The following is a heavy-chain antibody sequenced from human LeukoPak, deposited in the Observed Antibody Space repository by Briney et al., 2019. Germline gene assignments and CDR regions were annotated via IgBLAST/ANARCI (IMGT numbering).Heavy chain of an antibody. D-gene: IGHD6-6*01. CDR3: ATAGPIAARLYYFDY. Sequence: ASVKVSCKVSGYTLTELSMHWVRQAPGKGLEWMGGFDPEDGETIYAQKFQGRVTMTEDTSTDTAYMKLSSLRSEDTAVYYCATAGPIAARLYYFDYWGQGTLVTVSS. CDR1: GYTLTELS. CDR2: FDPEDGET. V-gene: IGHV1-24*01. J-gene: IGHJ4*02.